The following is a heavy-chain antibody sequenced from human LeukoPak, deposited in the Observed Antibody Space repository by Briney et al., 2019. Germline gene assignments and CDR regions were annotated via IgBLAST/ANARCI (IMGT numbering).Heavy chain of an antibody. Sequence: GESLKISCKGSGYSFTSYWIGWVRQMPGKGLEWIGIIYPGDSDTRYSPSFQGQVTISADKSISTAYLQWSSLRASDTAMYYFARLNGYTYKWIEADYWGQGTLVTVSS. CDR1: GYSFTSYW. CDR3: ARLNGYTYKWIEADY. CDR2: IYPGDSDT. V-gene: IGHV5-51*01. J-gene: IGHJ4*02. D-gene: IGHD5-18*01.